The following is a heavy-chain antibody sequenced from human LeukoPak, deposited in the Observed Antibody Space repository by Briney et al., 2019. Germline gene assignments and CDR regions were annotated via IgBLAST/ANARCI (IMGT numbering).Heavy chain of an antibody. CDR1: AFTFSTYG. V-gene: IGHV3-30*02. Sequence: PGGSLRLSCAASAFTFSTYGMHWVRQAPGKGLEWVAFIRYDGSNKYYGDSVKGRFTTSRDNSKNTLYLQMNSLRAEDTAVYYCAKDGHVLRGVYGMDVWGQGTTVTVSS. D-gene: IGHD3-10*01. J-gene: IGHJ6*02. CDR3: AKDGHVLRGVYGMDV. CDR2: IRYDGSNK.